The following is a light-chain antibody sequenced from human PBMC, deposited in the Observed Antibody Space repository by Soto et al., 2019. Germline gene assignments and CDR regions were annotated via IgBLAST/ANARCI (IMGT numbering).Light chain of an antibody. CDR3: SSYTSGSTLVA. CDR1: RSDVGGYNY. V-gene: IGLV2-14*03. J-gene: IGLJ2*01. Sequence: QSALTQPASVSGSPGQSITISCTGSRSDVGGYNYVSWYQQHPGKAPKLMIYDVSDRPSGVSNRFSGSKSGNTATLTISGRQADDEADYYCSSYTSGSTLVAFGGGTKLTVL. CDR2: DVS.